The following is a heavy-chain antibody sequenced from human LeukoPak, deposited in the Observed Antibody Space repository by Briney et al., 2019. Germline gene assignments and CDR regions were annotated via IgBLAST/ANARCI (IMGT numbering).Heavy chain of an antibody. V-gene: IGHV4-59*12. CDR2: VYYSGTT. CDR1: GGSISSYY. CDR3: ARRVNSGSYRY. J-gene: IGHJ4*02. Sequence: PSETLSLTCTVSGGSISSYYWSWIRQPPGKGLEWIGYVYYSGTTNYNPSLKSRVAISVDTSKNQFSLKLSSVTAADTAVYYCARRVNSGSYRYWGQGTLVTVSS. D-gene: IGHD3-10*01.